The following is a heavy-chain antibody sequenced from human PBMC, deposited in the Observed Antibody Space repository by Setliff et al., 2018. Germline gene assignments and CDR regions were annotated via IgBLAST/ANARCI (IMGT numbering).Heavy chain of an antibody. V-gene: IGHV1-2*02. CDR1: GYTFKDSI. D-gene: IGHD3-22*01. J-gene: IGHJ4*02. Sequence: GASVKVSCKATGYTFKDSIISWVRQAPGQGLEWMGWITPNSGGTNYAQKFKGRVTMTRDTSITTVHMELRRLTSDDTAIYYCARVGVPSGYWYYLDYWGQGTQVTVS. CDR2: ITPNSGGT. CDR3: ARVGVPSGYWYYLDY.